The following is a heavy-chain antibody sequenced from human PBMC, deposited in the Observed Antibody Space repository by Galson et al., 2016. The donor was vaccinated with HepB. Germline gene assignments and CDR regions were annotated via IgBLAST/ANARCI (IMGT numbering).Heavy chain of an antibody. CDR2: ISHDLSDQ. D-gene: IGHD1-26*01. CDR1: GFIFRNYG. J-gene: IGHJ6*04. Sequence: SLRLSCAASGFIFRNYGMHWVRQGPGKGLEWVALISHDLSDQRYADAVKGRFTISRDNSKNTLSLQMNSLRAEDTAVYYCVQGSTAPAVWGKGTTVTVSS. CDR3: VQGSTAPAV. V-gene: IGHV3-30*03.